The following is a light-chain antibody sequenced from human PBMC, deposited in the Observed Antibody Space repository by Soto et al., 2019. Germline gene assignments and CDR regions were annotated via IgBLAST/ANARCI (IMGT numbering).Light chain of an antibody. V-gene: IGLV1-40*01. Sequence: QSVLTQPPSVSGAPGQRVTISCTGSSSNIGAGYDVHWYQQLPGTAPKLLIYGNSNRPSGVPDRFSGSKSGTSASLAITGLHAEDEADYYRQSYDSSLSGSRVVFGGGTKLTVL. CDR1: SSNIGAGYD. CDR3: QSYDSSLSGSRVV. CDR2: GNS. J-gene: IGLJ2*01.